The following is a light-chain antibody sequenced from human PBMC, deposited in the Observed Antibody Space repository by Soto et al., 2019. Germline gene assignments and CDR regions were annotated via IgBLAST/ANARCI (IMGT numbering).Light chain of an antibody. CDR1: QSINSY. CDR2: AAS. Sequence: DIQMTQSRSSQSASVGDRVTITCRTSQSINSYLNWYQQKPGKAPKLLIYAASSLQSGVPSRFSGSGSETDFTLTITSLQPDDFATYYCQQSFSTPRTFGQGTRVDI. J-gene: IGKJ1*01. V-gene: IGKV1-39*01. CDR3: QQSFSTPRT.